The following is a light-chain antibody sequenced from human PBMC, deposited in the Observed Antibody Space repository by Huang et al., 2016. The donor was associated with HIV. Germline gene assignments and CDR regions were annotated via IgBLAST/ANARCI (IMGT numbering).Light chain of an antibody. CDR2: DAS. V-gene: IGKV3-11*01. Sequence: ETVLTQSPVTLSLSPGERATLSCRATQSVRTYLAWYQQKPGQAPRLLIYDASNRATGIPARFSGSGSGTDFTLTISSLQPDDIAVYYCQQRSNWPWTFGQGTKLEIK. J-gene: IGKJ2*01. CDR1: QSVRTY. CDR3: QQRSNWPWT.